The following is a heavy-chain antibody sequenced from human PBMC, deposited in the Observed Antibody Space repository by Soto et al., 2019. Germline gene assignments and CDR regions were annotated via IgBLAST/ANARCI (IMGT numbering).Heavy chain of an antibody. V-gene: IGHV3-30*18. J-gene: IGHJ6*02. CDR3: AKDMRPMDEYSRSSTVAYYYGMDV. Sequence: QAQLVESGGGVVQPGRSLRLSCAASVFIFSSYGIHWFRQAPGKGLEWVTVISYDGNNKYYVDSVKGRFTISRDNSKNTLSLQMNSLRAEDTAVYFCAKDMRPMDEYSRSSTVAYYYGMDVWGQGTTVTVSS. CDR1: VFIFSSYG. CDR2: ISYDGNNK. D-gene: IGHD6-6*01.